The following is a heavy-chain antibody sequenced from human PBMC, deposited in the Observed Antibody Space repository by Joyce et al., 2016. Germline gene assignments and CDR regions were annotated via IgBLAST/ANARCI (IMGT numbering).Heavy chain of an antibody. J-gene: IGHJ4*02. Sequence: QVQLVESGGGVAQPGRSLRLSCAASGFTFNRYAMQWVRQTPGTGVEGVAVISPDGSKKFYSDSVKDRFIISRDNSNKMVFVQMNSLRVEDTGVYYCARSPSNSWHTFDSWGQGTLVSVSS. V-gene: IGHV3-30-3*01. CDR2: ISPDGSKK. D-gene: IGHD2-2*01. CDR3: ARSPSNSWHTFDS. CDR1: GFTFNRYA.